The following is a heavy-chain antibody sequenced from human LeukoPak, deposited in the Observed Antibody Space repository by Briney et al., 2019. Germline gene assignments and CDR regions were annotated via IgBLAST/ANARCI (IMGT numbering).Heavy chain of an antibody. CDR2: IDPSDSYT. V-gene: IGHV5-10-1*01. CDR1: GYSFTSYW. Sequence: GESLKISCKGSGYSFTSYWISWVRQMPGKGLEWMGRIDPSDSYTNYSPSFQGHVTISADKSISTAYLQWSSLKASDTAMYYCARHDPTSRIAVAGVHLYYWGQGTLVTVSS. D-gene: IGHD6-19*01. J-gene: IGHJ4*02. CDR3: ARHDPTSRIAVAGVHLYY.